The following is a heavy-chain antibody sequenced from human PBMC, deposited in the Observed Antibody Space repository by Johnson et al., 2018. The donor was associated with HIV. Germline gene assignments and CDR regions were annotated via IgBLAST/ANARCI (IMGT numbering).Heavy chain of an antibody. CDR3: ARDKGRGAFDI. CDR1: GFTFSSYW. D-gene: IGHD3-10*01. Sequence: VQLVESGGGLVQPGGSLRLSCAASGFTFSSYWMSWVRQAPGKGLEWVSYISSSGNTIYYADSVKGRVTISRDNAKKSLYLQMNSLRAEDTAVYYCARDKGRGAFDIWDQGTMVTVSS. J-gene: IGHJ3*02. CDR2: ISSSGNTI. V-gene: IGHV3-48*04.